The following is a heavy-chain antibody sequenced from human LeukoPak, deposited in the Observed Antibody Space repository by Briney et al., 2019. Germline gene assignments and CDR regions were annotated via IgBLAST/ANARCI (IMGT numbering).Heavy chain of an antibody. V-gene: IGHV3-48*01. CDR3: ARVKGSISRNRYYYLYPLDV. CDR2: ISRSSTTI. D-gene: IGHD5-12*01. Sequence: GGSLRLSCAASGLTFTTNSMNWVRQAPGKGLEWVSYISRSSTTIYYADSVKGRFTISRDNAKNSLYLQMNSLRVEDTAVYYCARVKGSISRNRYYYLYPLDVWGKGTTVTISS. J-gene: IGHJ6*04. CDR1: GLTFTTNS.